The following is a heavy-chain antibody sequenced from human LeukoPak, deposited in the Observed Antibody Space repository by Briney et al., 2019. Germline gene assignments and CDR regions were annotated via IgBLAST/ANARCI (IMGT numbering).Heavy chain of an antibody. CDR1: GGSFSGYY. D-gene: IGHD4-23*01. V-gene: IGHV4-34*01. CDR3: ARGMTTVVTGPYYYYMDV. CDR2: INHSGST. J-gene: IGHJ6*03. Sequence: SETLSLTCAVYGGSFSGYYWSWIRQPPGKGLEWIGEINHSGSTNYNPSLKSRVTISVDTSKNQFSLKLSSVTAADTAVYYCARGMTTVVTGPYYYYMDVWGKGTTVTVSS.